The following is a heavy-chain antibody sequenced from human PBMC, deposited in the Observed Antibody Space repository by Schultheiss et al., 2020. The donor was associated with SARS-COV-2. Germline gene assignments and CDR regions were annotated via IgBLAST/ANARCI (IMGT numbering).Heavy chain of an antibody. CDR2: IYYSGST. J-gene: IGHJ3*02. Sequence: SQTLSLTCTVSGGSISSGNYYWSWIRQAPGKGLEWIGYIYYSGSTYYSPSLKSRVTMSLDSSKNQLSLRLTSVTAADTAVYYCARDQDYGRNAFDIWGQGTMVTVSS. CDR1: GGSISSGNYY. D-gene: IGHD4/OR15-4a*01. CDR3: ARDQDYGRNAFDI. V-gene: IGHV4-30-4*01.